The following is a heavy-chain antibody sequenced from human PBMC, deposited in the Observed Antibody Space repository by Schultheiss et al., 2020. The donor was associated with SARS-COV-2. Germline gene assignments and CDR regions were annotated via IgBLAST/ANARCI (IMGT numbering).Heavy chain of an antibody. Sequence: GSLRLSCAVYGGSFSGYYWSWIRQPPGKGLEWIGYMYNSGSTNYNPSLKSRVTISVDTSKNQFSLKLSSVTAADTAVYYCARAQGGYLSYYYYYMDVWGKGTTVTVSS. D-gene: IGHD3-22*01. CDR1: GGSFSGYY. CDR2: MYNSGST. J-gene: IGHJ6*03. V-gene: IGHV4-34*01. CDR3: ARAQGGYLSYYYYYMDV.